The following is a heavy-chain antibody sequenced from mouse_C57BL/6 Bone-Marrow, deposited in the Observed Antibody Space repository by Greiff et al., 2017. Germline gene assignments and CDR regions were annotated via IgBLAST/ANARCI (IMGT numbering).Heavy chain of an antibody. CDR1: GFSFNTYA. D-gene: IGHD2-4*01. CDR3: VRGLRRAMDY. CDR2: IRSKSNNYAT. J-gene: IGHJ4*01. V-gene: IGHV10-1*01. Sequence: EVKLMESGGGLVQPKGSLKLSCAASGFSFNTYAMNWVRQAPGKGLEWVARIRSKSNNYATYYADSVKGRFTISRDDSESMLYLQMNNLKTEDTAMYYCVRGLRRAMDYWGQGTSVTVSS.